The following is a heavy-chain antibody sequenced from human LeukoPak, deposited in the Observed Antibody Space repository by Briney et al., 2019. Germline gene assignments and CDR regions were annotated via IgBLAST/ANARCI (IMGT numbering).Heavy chain of an antibody. CDR3: ARELVVRGGIIHNWFDP. CDR2: IHHGGNT. CDR1: GYSISTDYY. J-gene: IGHJ5*02. V-gene: IGHV4-38-2*02. Sequence: PSETLSLTCAVSGYSISTDYYWGRIRQPPGKGLEWIGSIHHGGNTYYNPSLKSRVSLSVDPSKNQFSLKLSSVTAADTAVFYCARELVVRGGIIHNWFDPWGQGTLVTVPS. D-gene: IGHD3-10*01.